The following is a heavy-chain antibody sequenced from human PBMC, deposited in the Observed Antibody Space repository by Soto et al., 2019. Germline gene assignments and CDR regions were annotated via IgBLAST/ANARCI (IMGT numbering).Heavy chain of an antibody. D-gene: IGHD1-7*01. Sequence: PSETLSLTCAVYGGSFSGYYWSWIRQPPGKGLEWIGEINHSGSTNYNPSLKSRVTISVDTSKNQFSLKLSSVTAADTAVYYCARRLSGTGIDYWGQGALVTVSS. J-gene: IGHJ4*02. V-gene: IGHV4-34*01. CDR1: GGSFSGYY. CDR2: INHSGST. CDR3: ARRLSGTGIDY.